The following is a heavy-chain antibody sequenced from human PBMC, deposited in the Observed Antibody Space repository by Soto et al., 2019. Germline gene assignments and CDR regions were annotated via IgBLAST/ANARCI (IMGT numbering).Heavy chain of an antibody. Sequence: QVQLQESGPGLVKPSQTLSLTCTVSGGSISSGDYYWRWIRQPPGKGLEWIGYIYYSGSTYYNPSLKSRVTISGDTSKNQFSLKLSSVTAADTAVYYCARDRITIFGGNYYGMDVWGQGTTVTVSS. V-gene: IGHV4-30-4*01. J-gene: IGHJ6*02. CDR1: GGSISSGDYY. CDR2: IYYSGST. D-gene: IGHD3-9*01. CDR3: ARDRITIFGGNYYGMDV.